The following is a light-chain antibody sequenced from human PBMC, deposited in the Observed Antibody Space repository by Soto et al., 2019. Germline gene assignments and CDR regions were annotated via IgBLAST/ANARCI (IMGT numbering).Light chain of an antibody. CDR2: GAS. Sequence: EIALKQSPGTLSLSAGARVAISGLASQRISNSYLAWYQQRPGQAPRLLIYGASTRATGIPARFSGSGSGTEFTLTITSLQSEDFAVYYCQQYNNWPPITFGQGTLLEIK. V-gene: IGKV3-15*01. CDR1: QRISNSY. CDR3: QQYNNWPPIT. J-gene: IGKJ5*01.